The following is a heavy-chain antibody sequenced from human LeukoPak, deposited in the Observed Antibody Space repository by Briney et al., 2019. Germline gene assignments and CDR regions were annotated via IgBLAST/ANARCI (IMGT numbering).Heavy chain of an antibody. CDR3: AGIGWYFDL. J-gene: IGHJ2*01. CDR2: IYSTGST. Sequence: RTSETLSLTCIVSGGSISSGSYYWSWIRQPAGKGLEWIGRIYSTGSTSYNPSLKSRVTISVDTSKNQFSLKLSPMTAADTAVYYCAGIGWYFDLWGRGTLVTVSS. V-gene: IGHV4-61*02. CDR1: GGSISSGSYY. D-gene: IGHD3-10*01.